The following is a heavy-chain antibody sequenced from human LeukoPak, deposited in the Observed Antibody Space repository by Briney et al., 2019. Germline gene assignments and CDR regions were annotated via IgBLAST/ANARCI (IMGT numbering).Heavy chain of an antibody. CDR2: IHPDGSIT. J-gene: IGHJ5*02. CDR1: RFTISKYW. V-gene: IGHV3-74*03. Sequence: GGSLRLSCVGSRFTISKYWMHWVRQAPGTGLVWVSRIHPDGSITTYADSVKGRFTISRDNAENTLYLQMNSLRAEDTGVYYCAPQQAYSPYNWFDPWGQETLVTVSS. CDR3: APQQAYSPYNWFDP. D-gene: IGHD5-12*01.